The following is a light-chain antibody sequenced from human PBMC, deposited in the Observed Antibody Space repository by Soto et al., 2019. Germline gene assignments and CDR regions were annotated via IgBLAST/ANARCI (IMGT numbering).Light chain of an antibody. CDR1: QRITTY. J-gene: IGKJ2*01. Sequence: IQMTQSPSSLSASVGDRVTITCRASQRITTYLNWYQQKPGEAPKLLISTSGTLQRGVPSRFSGSGSGTDFSLTITALRPEDFATYFCQQTYSPPYTFGQGTKVEIK. CDR2: TSG. V-gene: IGKV1-39*01. CDR3: QQTYSPPYT.